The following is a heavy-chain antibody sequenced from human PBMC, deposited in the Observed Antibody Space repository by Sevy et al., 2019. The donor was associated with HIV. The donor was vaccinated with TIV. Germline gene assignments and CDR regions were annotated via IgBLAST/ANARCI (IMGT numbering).Heavy chain of an antibody. D-gene: IGHD3-3*01. CDR3: TRDKTILEGRYGMDV. J-gene: IGHJ6*02. V-gene: IGHV3-21*01. Sequence: GGSLRLSCAASVFTFSNYNMNWVRQAPGKGLEWVSFIGTSSGYIYYADSVKGRFTISRDNAKNSLYLQMHSLRAEDTAEYYCTRDKTILEGRYGMDVWGQGTTVTVSS. CDR1: VFTFSNYN. CDR2: IGTSSGYI.